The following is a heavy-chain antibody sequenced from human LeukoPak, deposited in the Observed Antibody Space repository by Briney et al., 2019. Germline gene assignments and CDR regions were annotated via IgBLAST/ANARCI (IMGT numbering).Heavy chain of an antibody. CDR1: GFTFSSYA. CDR3: AKEDRRITIFGVVTNWFDP. Sequence: GGSLRLSCAASGFTFSSYAMSWVRQAPGKGLEWVSAISGSGGSTYYADSVKGRFTISRDSSKNTLYLQMNSLRAEDTAVYYCAKEDRRITIFGVVTNWFDPWGQGTLVTVSS. D-gene: IGHD3-3*01. V-gene: IGHV3-23*01. J-gene: IGHJ5*02. CDR2: ISGSGGST.